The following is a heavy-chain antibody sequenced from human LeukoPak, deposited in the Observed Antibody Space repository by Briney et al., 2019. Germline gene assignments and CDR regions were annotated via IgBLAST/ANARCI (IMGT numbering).Heavy chain of an antibody. J-gene: IGHJ4*02. Sequence: GGSLRLSCEFSGFTFSTYAMNWVRQAPGKGLEWISYISGSSSGSTSIIQYADSVKGRFTISRDNAKNSLHLQMDSLSAEDTAVYYCARDDVVVPAAIQALPGDGGWGQGTLVTVSS. CDR1: GFTFSTYA. CDR3: ARDDVVVPAAIQALPGDGG. CDR2: ISGSSSGSTSII. V-gene: IGHV3-48*04. D-gene: IGHD2-2*01.